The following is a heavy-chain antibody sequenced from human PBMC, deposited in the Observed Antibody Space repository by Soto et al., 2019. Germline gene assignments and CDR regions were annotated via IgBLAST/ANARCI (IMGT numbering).Heavy chain of an antibody. CDR2: INTDENVA. Sequence: GGSLRLSCAASGLTFRSYWMHWVRQAPGKGLVWVSRINTDENVAIYVDSVKGRFTISRDNAKNTLYLHMKRLRAEDTAVYYCVRDMQLWRLDSWGQGTRVTVSS. CDR1: GLTFRSYW. V-gene: IGHV3-74*01. CDR3: VRDMQLWRLDS. J-gene: IGHJ4*02. D-gene: IGHD2-21*01.